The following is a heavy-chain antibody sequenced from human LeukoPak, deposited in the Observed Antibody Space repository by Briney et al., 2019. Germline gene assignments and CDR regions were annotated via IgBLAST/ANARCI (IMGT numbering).Heavy chain of an antibody. J-gene: IGHJ4*02. D-gene: IGHD3-9*01. CDR3: AKKRPDWDPLVDFDY. V-gene: IGHV3-23*01. CDR1: GFTFSFYA. Sequence: GGSLRLSCAASGFTFSFYAMSWVRQAPEKGLEWVSSISGSGDNTYYADSAKGRFTISRDNSKNTVYLQMNTLRAEDTAVYYCAKKRPDWDPLVDFDYWGQGTLVTVSS. CDR2: ISGSGDNT.